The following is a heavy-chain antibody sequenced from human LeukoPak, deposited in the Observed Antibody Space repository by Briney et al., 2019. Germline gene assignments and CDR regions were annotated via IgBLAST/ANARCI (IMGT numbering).Heavy chain of an antibody. V-gene: IGHV4-39*01. J-gene: IGHJ4*02. CDR3: ARPRQGTLSYVDS. CDR1: GGSISSGTYY. D-gene: IGHD2/OR15-2a*01. CDR2: IYYSGST. Sequence: SETLSLTCTVSGGSISSGTYYWGWIRQPPGKGLERIGSIYYSGSTYYNPSLKSRVTIFRDTSKNQFSLNLNSVTAADTAVYYCARPRQGTLSYVDSWGQGTLVTVSS.